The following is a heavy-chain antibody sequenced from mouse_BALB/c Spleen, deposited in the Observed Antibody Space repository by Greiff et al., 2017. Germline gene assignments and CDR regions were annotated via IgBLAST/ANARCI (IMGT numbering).Heavy chain of an antibody. CDR3: ARWYYDYDPYYFDY. D-gene: IGHD2-4*01. CDR1: GYSITSDYA. Sequence: DVHLVESGPGLVKPSQSLSLTCTVTGYSITSDYAWNWIRQFPGNKLEWMGYISYSGSTSYNPSLKSRISITRDTSKNQFFLQLNSVTTEDTATYYCARWYYDYDPYYFDYWGQGTTLTVSS. CDR2: ISYSGST. J-gene: IGHJ2*01. V-gene: IGHV3-2*02.